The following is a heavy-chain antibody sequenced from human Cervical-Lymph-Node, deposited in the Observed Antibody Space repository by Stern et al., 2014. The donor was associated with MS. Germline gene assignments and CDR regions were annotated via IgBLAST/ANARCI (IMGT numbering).Heavy chain of an antibody. V-gene: IGHV3-30*18. Sequence: VQLVESGGGVVQPGRSLRLSCAASGFTFSSYGMHWVRQAPGQALEWVAVRSYDGSNKYYADSVKGRFTISRDNSKNTLYLQMNSLRAEDTAVYYCAKDGGGDLYWYFDLWGRGTLVTVSS. CDR1: GFTFSSYG. D-gene: IGHD2-21*02. J-gene: IGHJ2*01. CDR2: RSYDGSNK. CDR3: AKDGGGDLYWYFDL.